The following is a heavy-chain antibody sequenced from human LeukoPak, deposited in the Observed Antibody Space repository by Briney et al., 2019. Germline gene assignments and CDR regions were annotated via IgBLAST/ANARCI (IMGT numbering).Heavy chain of an antibody. CDR3: ARQLGYCSSTSCYADKVDY. CDR1: GGSISSSRYY. D-gene: IGHD2-2*01. J-gene: IGHJ4*02. Sequence: SETLSLTCTVSGGSISSSRYYWGRIRQPPGRGLEWIGRICYSESTYYNPAPKSRLTISVDTSKNQFSLKLSSVTAADTAVYYCARQLGYCSSTSCYADKVDYWGQGTLVTVSS. V-gene: IGHV4-39*01. CDR2: ICYSEST.